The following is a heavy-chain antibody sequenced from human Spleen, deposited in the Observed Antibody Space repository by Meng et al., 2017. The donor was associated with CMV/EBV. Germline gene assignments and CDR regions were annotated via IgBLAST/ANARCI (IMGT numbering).Heavy chain of an antibody. Sequence: SETLSLTCSVSGDSITSHCWSWIRQPPGKGLEWIGEINHSGSTNYNPSLKSRVTISVDTSKNQFSLKLSSVTAADTAVYYCARDLKGLGATINWFDPWGQGTLVTVSS. V-gene: IGHV4-59*11. CDR3: ARDLKGLGATINWFDP. J-gene: IGHJ5*02. CDR2: INHSGST. D-gene: IGHD1-26*01. CDR1: GDSITSHC.